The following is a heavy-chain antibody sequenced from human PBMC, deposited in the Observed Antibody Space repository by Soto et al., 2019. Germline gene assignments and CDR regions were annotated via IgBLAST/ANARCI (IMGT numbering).Heavy chain of an antibody. V-gene: IGHV4-38-2*02. CDR3: ARDIGSIAARALIELAFEP. D-gene: IGHD6-6*01. J-gene: IGHJ5*02. CDR2: IYRSGST. Sequence: SETLSLTCAFSVCSISSGYYWGWIRQPPGKGLEWIGSIYRSGSTYYNPSLKSRVTISVDTSKNQFSLKLSSVTAADTAVYYCARDIGSIAARALIELAFEPWGQGTLVNVSS. CDR1: VCSISSGYY.